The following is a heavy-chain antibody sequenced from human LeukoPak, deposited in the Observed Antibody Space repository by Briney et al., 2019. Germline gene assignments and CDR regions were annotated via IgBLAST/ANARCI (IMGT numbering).Heavy chain of an antibody. CDR2: IYYSGST. D-gene: IGHD6-19*01. Sequence: PSETLSLTCTVSGGSISSSSYYWGWIRQPPGKGLEWIGSIYYSGSTYYNPSLKSRVTISVDTSKNQFSLKLSSVTAADTAVYYCARDFAIGVATDYWGQGTLVTVSS. J-gene: IGHJ4*02. CDR3: ARDFAIGVATDY. V-gene: IGHV4-39*07. CDR1: GGSISSSSYY.